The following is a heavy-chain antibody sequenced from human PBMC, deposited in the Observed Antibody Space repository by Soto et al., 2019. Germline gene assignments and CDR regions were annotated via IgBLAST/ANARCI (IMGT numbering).Heavy chain of an antibody. CDR2: IYYSGST. J-gene: IGHJ4*02. D-gene: IGHD6-19*01. CDR3: ARRTVNIRTFYSGLKTHCFDY. Sequence: SETLSLTCTVSGGSISSYYWSRIRQPPGKGLEWIGYIYYSGSTNYNPSLKSRVTISVDTSKNQFSLKLSSVTAADTAVYYCARRTVNIRTFYSGLKTHCFDYWGQGALVTVSS. CDR1: GGSISSYY. V-gene: IGHV4-59*01.